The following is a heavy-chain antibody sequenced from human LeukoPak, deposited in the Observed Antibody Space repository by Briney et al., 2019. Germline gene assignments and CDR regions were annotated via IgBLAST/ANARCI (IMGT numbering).Heavy chain of an antibody. D-gene: IGHD4-17*01. CDR2: INPNSGDT. CDR3: ARRADRATTVTSFWFFDL. V-gene: IGHV1-2*02. CDR1: GYTFTGYY. J-gene: IGHJ2*01. Sequence: EASVKVSCKASGYTFTGYYMHWVRQAPGQGLEWMGWINPNSGDTNYAQKFQGRVTMTRDTSISTVYMELSRLRSDDTAVYYCARRADRATTVTSFWFFDLWGRGSLVTVSS.